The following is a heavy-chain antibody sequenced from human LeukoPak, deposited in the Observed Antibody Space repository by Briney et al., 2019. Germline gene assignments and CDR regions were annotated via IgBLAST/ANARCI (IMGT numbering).Heavy chain of an antibody. CDR1: GVTFSTYV. D-gene: IGHD5-18*01. V-gene: IGHV3-23*01. CDR2: SGGDTYYASGGGT. CDR3: AKSLSGMASFDY. Sequence: GGSLRLSSAASGVTFSTYVMSWVRQAPGEGLEWVSSTIASGGDTYYASGGGTYYSDSVKGRFTISRDNSKNTLYLQLTSLRAEDTVVYYCAKSLSGMASFDYWGPGTLVTVSS. J-gene: IGHJ4*02.